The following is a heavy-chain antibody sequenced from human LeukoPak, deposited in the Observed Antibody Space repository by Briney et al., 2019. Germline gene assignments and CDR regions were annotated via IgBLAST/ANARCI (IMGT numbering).Heavy chain of an antibody. Sequence: PGGSLRLSCAASGFTFSSYEMNWVRQAPGKGLEWVSYISSSGSTIYYADSVKGRFTISRDNAKNSLYLQMNSLRAEDTAVYYCARVSMVRGVIETSDYWGQGTLVTVSS. D-gene: IGHD3-10*01. CDR1: GFTFSSYE. J-gene: IGHJ4*02. CDR2: ISSSGSTI. CDR3: ARVSMVRGVIETSDY. V-gene: IGHV3-48*03.